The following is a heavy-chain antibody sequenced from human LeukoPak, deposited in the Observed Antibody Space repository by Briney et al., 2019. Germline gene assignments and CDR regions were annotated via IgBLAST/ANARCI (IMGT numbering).Heavy chain of an antibody. V-gene: IGHV3-23*01. CDR2: ISGSGGST. CDR1: GFTFSSYS. J-gene: IGHJ4*02. CDR3: AKDWAWRGDTFDY. D-gene: IGHD5-18*01. Sequence: PGGSLRLSCAASGFTFSSYSMNWVRQAPGKGLEWVSAISGSGGSTYYADSVKGRFTISRDNSKNTLYLQMNSLRAEDTAVYYCAKDWAWRGDTFDYWGQGTLVTVSS.